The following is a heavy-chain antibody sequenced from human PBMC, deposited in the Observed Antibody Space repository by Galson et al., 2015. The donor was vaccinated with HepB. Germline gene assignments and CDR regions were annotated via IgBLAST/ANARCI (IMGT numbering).Heavy chain of an antibody. Sequence: SLRLSCAASGFTFSNYGMHWVRQAPGKGLEWVAFIGYDGSKKYYADSVEGRFTISRDNSKNTLYLQMNSLRAEDTAVYYCAKDASNYYIHYWAQGTLVTISS. J-gene: IGHJ4*02. V-gene: IGHV3-30*02. CDR2: IGYDGSKK. D-gene: IGHD4-11*01. CDR3: AKDASNYYIHY. CDR1: GFTFSNYG.